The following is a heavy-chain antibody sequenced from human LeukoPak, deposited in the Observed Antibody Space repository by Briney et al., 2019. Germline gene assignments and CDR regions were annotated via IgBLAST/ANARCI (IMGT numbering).Heavy chain of an antibody. D-gene: IGHD3-10*01. J-gene: IGHJ5*02. Sequence: ASVKVSCKASGYTFTGYYMHWVRQAPGQGLEWMGRINPNSGGTNYAQKFQGRVTMTRDTSISTAYMELSRLRSDDTAVYYCARSPRSYYGSGSYTWFDPWGQGTLVTGSS. CDR1: GYTFTGYY. V-gene: IGHV1-2*06. CDR2: INPNSGGT. CDR3: ARSPRSYYGSGSYTWFDP.